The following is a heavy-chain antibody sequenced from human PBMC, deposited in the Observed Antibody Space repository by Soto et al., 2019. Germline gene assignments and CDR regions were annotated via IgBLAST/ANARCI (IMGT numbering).Heavy chain of an antibody. D-gene: IGHD6-6*01. CDR1: GYSISSGYY. J-gene: IGHJ5*02. CDR3: ARDWTAEYSSSHPGWFDP. CDR2: IYPSGST. Sequence: SETLSLTCAVSGYSISSGYYWGWIRQPPGKGLEWIGSIYPSGSTYYNPSLKSRVTISVDTSKNQFSLKLSSVTAADTAVYYCARDWTAEYSSSHPGWFDPWGQGTLVTVSS. V-gene: IGHV4-38-2*02.